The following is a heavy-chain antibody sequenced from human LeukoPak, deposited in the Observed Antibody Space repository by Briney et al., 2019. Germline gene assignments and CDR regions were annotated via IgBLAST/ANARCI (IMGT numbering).Heavy chain of an antibody. D-gene: IGHD6-13*01. CDR3: AKDATYTSSLLGD. CDR1: GFTFSSYG. Sequence: GGSLRLSCAASGFTFSSYGMHWVRQAPGKGLEWVAVISYDGSNKYYADSVKGRFTISRDNSKNTLYLQMNSLRAEDTAVYYCAKDATYTSSLLGDSGQASLVTVSS. V-gene: IGHV3-30*18. J-gene: IGHJ4*02. CDR2: ISYDGSNK.